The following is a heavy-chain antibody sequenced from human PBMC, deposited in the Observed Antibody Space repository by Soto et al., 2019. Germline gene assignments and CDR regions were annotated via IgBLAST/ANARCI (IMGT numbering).Heavy chain of an antibody. CDR2: IYYNGNT. Sequence: LSLTCLVSGGSISSGSHYWNWIRQTPGRGPEWMGYIYYNGNTNYNPSIKSRLTISVDTSKNQFSLKLTSVTAADTAVYYCARYSGSGYARIMDVWGQGTTVTVSS. J-gene: IGHJ6*02. D-gene: IGHD5-12*01. CDR3: ARYSGSGYARIMDV. CDR1: GGSISSGSHY. V-gene: IGHV4-61*01.